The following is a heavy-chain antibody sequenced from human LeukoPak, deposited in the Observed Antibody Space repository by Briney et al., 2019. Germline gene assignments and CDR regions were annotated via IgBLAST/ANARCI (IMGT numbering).Heavy chain of an antibody. CDR3: AAGPYGGNTPFDY. CDR2: ITSTGAST. Sequence: GGSLRLSCAASGFTFSSYAMSWVRQAPGKGLEWVSTITSTGASTDYADSVKGRFTISRDNSKNTLHLQMNSLRAEDTAVYYCAAGPYGGNTPFDYWGQGTLVTISS. J-gene: IGHJ4*02. CDR1: GFTFSSYA. D-gene: IGHD4-23*01. V-gene: IGHV3-23*01.